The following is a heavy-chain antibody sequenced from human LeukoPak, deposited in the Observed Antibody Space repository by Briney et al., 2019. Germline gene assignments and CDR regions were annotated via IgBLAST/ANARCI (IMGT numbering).Heavy chain of an antibody. CDR3: ARDGYSSSYSYYMDV. Sequence: GGSLRLSCAASGLTFSSYTVHWVRQAPGKGLEYVSGISGNGGSTHYANSVRGRFTISRDNSKNTLYLQMGSLSAEDMAVYYCARDGYSSSYSYYMDVWGKGTTVTVSS. D-gene: IGHD6-13*01. V-gene: IGHV3-64*01. CDR1: GLTFSSYT. CDR2: ISGNGGST. J-gene: IGHJ6*03.